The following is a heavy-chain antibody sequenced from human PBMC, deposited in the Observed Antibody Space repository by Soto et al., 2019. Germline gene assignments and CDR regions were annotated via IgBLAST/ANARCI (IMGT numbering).Heavy chain of an antibody. Sequence: PGWSLRLSCAASGFTFSSYWMSWVRQAPGKGLEWVANIKQDGSEKYYVDSVKGRFTISRDNAKNSLYLQMNSLRAEDTAVYYCARGAICSSTNCFGSGAFDIWGHGTVVTVSS. V-gene: IGHV3-7*01. CDR2: IKQDGSEK. CDR3: ARGAICSSTNCFGSGAFDI. D-gene: IGHD2-2*01. CDR1: GFTFSSYW. J-gene: IGHJ3*02.